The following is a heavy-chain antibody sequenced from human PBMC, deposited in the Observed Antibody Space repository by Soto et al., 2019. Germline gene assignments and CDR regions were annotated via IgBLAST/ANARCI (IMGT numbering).Heavy chain of an antibody. D-gene: IGHD5-12*01. Sequence: EVQLVESGGGLVKPGGSLRLSCAASGFTFSSYSMNWVRQAPGKGLEWVSSISSSTGYMYYADSVKGRFTISRDNAKNSLYLQMNSLRAEDTAVYSCARAFRDGYYFDSWGQGTRVTVSS. CDR1: GFTFSSYS. V-gene: IGHV3-21*01. CDR2: ISSSTGYM. CDR3: ARAFRDGYYFDS. J-gene: IGHJ4*02.